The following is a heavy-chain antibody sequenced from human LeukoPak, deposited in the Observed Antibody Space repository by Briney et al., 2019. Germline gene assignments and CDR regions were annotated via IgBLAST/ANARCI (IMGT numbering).Heavy chain of an antibody. CDR3: ARDHRFSCSGGSCYPPDQDHWYFDL. Sequence: PSETLSLTCAVYGGSFSGYYWSWIRQPPGKGLEWIGYIYYSGSTNYNPSLKSRVTISVDTSKNQFSLKLSSVTAADTAVYYCARDHRFSCSGGSCYPPDQDHWYFDLWGRGTLVTVSS. J-gene: IGHJ2*01. D-gene: IGHD2-15*01. CDR1: GGSFSGYY. V-gene: IGHV4-59*01. CDR2: IYYSGST.